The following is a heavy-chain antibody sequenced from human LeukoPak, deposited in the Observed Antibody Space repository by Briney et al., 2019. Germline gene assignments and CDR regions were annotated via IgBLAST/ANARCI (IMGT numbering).Heavy chain of an antibody. J-gene: IGHJ4*02. V-gene: IGHV1-69*01. CDR1: GGTFSGYA. Sequence: SVKVSCKASGGTFSGYAISRVRQAPGQGLEWMGGIIPIFGTANYAQKFQGRVTITADESTSTAYMELSSLRSEDTAVYYCARGLGADILTGYIFDYWGQGTLVTVSS. CDR3: ARGLGADILTGYIFDY. D-gene: IGHD3-9*01. CDR2: IIPIFGTA.